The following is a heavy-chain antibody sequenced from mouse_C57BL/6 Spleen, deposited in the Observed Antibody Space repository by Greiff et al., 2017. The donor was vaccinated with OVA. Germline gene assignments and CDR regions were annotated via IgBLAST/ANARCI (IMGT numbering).Heavy chain of an antibody. CDR3: TNLYYGNYAWFAY. D-gene: IGHD2-1*01. J-gene: IGHJ3*01. V-gene: IGHV1-15*01. CDR2: IDPETGGT. Sequence: VKVVESGAELVRPGASVTLSCKASGYTFTDYEMHWVKQTPVHGLEWIGAIDPETGGTAYNQKFKGKAILTADKSSSTAYMELRSLTSEDSAVYYCTNLYYGNYAWFAYWGQGTLVTVSA. CDR1: GYTFTDYE.